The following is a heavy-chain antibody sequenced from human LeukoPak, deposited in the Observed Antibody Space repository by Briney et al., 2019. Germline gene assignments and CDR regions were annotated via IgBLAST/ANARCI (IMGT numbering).Heavy chain of an antibody. CDR3: ARVEATTGRYYHCYYMGV. D-gene: IGHD1-26*01. J-gene: IGHJ6*03. CDR2: INSGRKYI. V-gene: IGHV3-21*01. Sequence: RGSLRLSCGASGVYFSRYSMNWGCQSPGRGRGWVSSINSGRKYIYYADSVKGGFTISRDNAKNSLHLQMDSLKAEDTAVYFCARVEATTGRYYHCYYMGVWGKGTTVTVSS. CDR1: GVYFSRYS.